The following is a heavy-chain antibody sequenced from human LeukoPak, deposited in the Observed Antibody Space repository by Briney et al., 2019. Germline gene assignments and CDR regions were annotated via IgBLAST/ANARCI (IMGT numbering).Heavy chain of an antibody. CDR2: ISSSSATI. Sequence: GGSLRLSCEGSGFSLSAYNMNWVRQAPGKGLESVSYISSSSATIFYADSVKGRFTISRDNAKNSLYLQMNSLRPEDTAVYYCAKEFSATPRAAAQTGDAFDVWGQGTMVTVSS. CDR3: AKEFSATPRAAAQTGDAFDV. D-gene: IGHD7-27*01. CDR1: GFSLSAYN. V-gene: IGHV3-48*01. J-gene: IGHJ3*01.